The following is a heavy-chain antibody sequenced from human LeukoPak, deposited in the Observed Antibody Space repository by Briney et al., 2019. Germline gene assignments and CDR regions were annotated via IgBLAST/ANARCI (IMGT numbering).Heavy chain of an antibody. CDR1: GFTFSNHW. CDR2: IKQDGSAK. Sequence: GGSLRLSCAASGFTFSNHWMSWVRQAPGRGLEWVANIKQDGSAKYYVDSVKGRFTISRDNAKNSLFLQMNSLRAEDSAVYYCARDEGGSYSFDYWGQGTLVTVSS. V-gene: IGHV3-7*01. CDR3: ARDEGGSYSFDY. D-gene: IGHD1-26*01. J-gene: IGHJ4*02.